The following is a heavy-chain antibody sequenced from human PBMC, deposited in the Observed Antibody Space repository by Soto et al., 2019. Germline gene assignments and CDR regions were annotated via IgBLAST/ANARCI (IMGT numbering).Heavy chain of an antibody. V-gene: IGHV3-7*01. Sequence: GGSLRLSCAASGFTFSSYWMSWVRQAPGKGLEWVANIKQDGSEKYYVDSVKGRFTISRDNAKNSLYPQMNSLRDEDTAVYYCARDPYCGGDCYTPRNNWFDPWGQGTLVTVSS. CDR3: ARDPYCGGDCYTPRNNWFDP. CDR2: IKQDGSEK. D-gene: IGHD2-21*02. CDR1: GFTFSSYW. J-gene: IGHJ5*02.